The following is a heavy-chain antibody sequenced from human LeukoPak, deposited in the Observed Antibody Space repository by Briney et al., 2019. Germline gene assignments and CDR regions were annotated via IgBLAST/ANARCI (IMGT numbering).Heavy chain of an antibody. D-gene: IGHD6-19*01. CDR1: GYTFTSYG. CDR3: ARPTVAGRRDWFDP. V-gene: IGHV1-18*01. CDR2: ISAYNAYT. J-gene: IGHJ5*02. Sequence: ASVKVSCKASGYTFTSYGISWVRQAPGQGLEWVGWISAYNAYTNYIQKLQGRVTMTTDTSTSTAYMELRSLRSDDTAVYYCARPTVAGRRDWFDPWGRGTLVTVSS.